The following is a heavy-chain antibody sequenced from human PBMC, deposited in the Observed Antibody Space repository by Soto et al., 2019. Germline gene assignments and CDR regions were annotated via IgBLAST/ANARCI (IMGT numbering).Heavy chain of an antibody. V-gene: IGHV4-59*01. Sequence: PSETLSLTCTVSGGSIRNYYWSWIRQPPGKGLEWIGYVYYSGSTNYNPSLESRVTISVDTSKNQFSLKVNSVTAADTAVYYCAADTSGYYWFDYWGQGTPVTVSS. J-gene: IGHJ4*02. CDR1: GGSIRNYY. D-gene: IGHD3-22*01. CDR3: AADTSGYYWFDY. CDR2: VYYSGST.